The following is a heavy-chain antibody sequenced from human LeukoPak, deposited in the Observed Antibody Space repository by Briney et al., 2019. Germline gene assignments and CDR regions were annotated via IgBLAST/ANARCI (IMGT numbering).Heavy chain of an antibody. D-gene: IGHD2-15*01. J-gene: IGHJ4*02. CDR1: GYTFTTYY. CDR3: ARRIGNGYSLDY. V-gene: IGHV1-46*01. Sequence: GASVKVSCKASGYTFTTYYMHWVRQAPGQGLEWMGLINPSGGSTAYAQKFQGRVTMTRDMSTTSVYMELSSLRSEDTAVYYCARRIGNGYSLDYWGQGTLVTVSS. CDR2: INPSGGST.